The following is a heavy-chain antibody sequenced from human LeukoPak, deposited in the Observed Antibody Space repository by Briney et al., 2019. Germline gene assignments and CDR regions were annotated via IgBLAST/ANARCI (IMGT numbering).Heavy chain of an antibody. V-gene: IGHV5-51*01. CDR2: IYPGDSDT. J-gene: IGHJ3*02. D-gene: IGHD2-2*02. Sequence: GESLKISCKGSGYSFTSYWIGWVRQMPGKGLEWMGIIYPGDSDTRYSPSFQGQVTISADKSISTAYLQWSSLKASDTAMYYCARIVVPAAIHDAFGIWGQGTMVTVSS. CDR3: ARIVVPAAIHDAFGI. CDR1: GYSFTSYW.